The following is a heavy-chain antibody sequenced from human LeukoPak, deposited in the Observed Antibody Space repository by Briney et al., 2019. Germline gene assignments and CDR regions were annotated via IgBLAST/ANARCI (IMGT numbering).Heavy chain of an antibody. CDR2: IKSKTDSGTT. J-gene: IGHJ4*01. CDR3: TALPHFSKACSGTMIVVDC. V-gene: IGHV3-15*01. Sequence: GGSLSLSYAASGCTFINAWMSWVRQAPGKGLEWVGRIKSKTDSGTTDYAAPVKGRFTISRDDSKNTLYLQMNSLKTEDTAVNYCTALPHFSKACSGTMIVVDCWGHGTLVSVSS. D-gene: IGHD2-15*01. CDR1: GCTFINAW.